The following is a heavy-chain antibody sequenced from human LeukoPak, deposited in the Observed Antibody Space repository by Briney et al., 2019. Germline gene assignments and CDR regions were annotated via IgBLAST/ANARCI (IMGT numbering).Heavy chain of an antibody. CDR3: AREQLVRTYYYYGMDV. V-gene: IGHV4-39*02. CDR2: IYYSGST. CDR1: GGSISSSSYY. Sequence: RTSETLSLTCTVSGGSISSSSYYWGWIRQPPGKGLEWIGSIYYSGSTYYNPSLKSRVTISVDTSKNQFSLKLSSVTAADTAVYYCAREQLVRTYYYYGMDVWGQGTTVTVSS. J-gene: IGHJ6*02. D-gene: IGHD6-13*01.